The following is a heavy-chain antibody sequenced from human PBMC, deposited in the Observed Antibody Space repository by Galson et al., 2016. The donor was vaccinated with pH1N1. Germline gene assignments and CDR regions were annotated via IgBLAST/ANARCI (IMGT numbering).Heavy chain of an antibody. Sequence: ETLSLTCSVSGDSMRTYYWNWIRQSPGKGLEWIGNIFYSGITSYNASMKSRVTISLDTSTNQVSLKLTSVTPADSAKYYCAGGRGVQEWQSHYCDPWGPGTLVTVSS. CDR3: AGGRGVQEWQSHYCDP. J-gene: IGHJ5*02. CDR1: GDSMRTYY. V-gene: IGHV4-59*01. D-gene: IGHD4-17*01. CDR2: IFYSGIT.